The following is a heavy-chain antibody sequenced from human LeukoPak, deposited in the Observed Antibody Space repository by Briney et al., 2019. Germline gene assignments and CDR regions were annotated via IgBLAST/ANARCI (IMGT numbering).Heavy chain of an antibody. D-gene: IGHD3-22*01. Sequence: ASVKVSCKASGYTFTDYYMHWVRQAPGQGLEWMGWINPNSGGTNYQGRVTMTRDTSISTAYMELRSLRSDDTAVYYCARSRTYYFDSSGYPLYFFDYWGQGTLVTVSS. V-gene: IGHV1-2*02. CDR1: GYTFTDYY. CDR2: INPNSGGT. J-gene: IGHJ4*02. CDR3: ARSRTYYFDSSGYPLYFFDY.